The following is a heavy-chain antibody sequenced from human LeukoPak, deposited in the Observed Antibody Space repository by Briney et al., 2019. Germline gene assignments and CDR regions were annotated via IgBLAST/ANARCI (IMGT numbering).Heavy chain of an antibody. V-gene: IGHV1-69*05. CDR1: GGTFSSYA. D-gene: IGHD3-22*01. Sequence: SVKVSCKASGGTFSSYAISWVRQAPGQGLEWMGGIIPIFGTANYAQKFQGRVTITTDESTSTAYMELGSLRSEDTAVYCCARSFDSSGYYYVNWFDPWGQGTLVTVSS. J-gene: IGHJ5*02. CDR3: ARSFDSSGYYYVNWFDP. CDR2: IIPIFGTA.